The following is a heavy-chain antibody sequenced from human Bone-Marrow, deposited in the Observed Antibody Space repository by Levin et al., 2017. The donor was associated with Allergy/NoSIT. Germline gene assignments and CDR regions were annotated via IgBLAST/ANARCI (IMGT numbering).Heavy chain of an antibody. CDR1: GYTFTSYD. J-gene: IGHJ6*03. D-gene: IGHD3-10*01. V-gene: IGHV1-8*01. CDR2: MNPDSGDT. Sequence: ASVKVSCKTSGYTFTSYDINWMRQATGQGLEWMGWMNPDSGDTGYAQNFRGRVTMTRNTSISTAYMELSSLTSEDTAVYYCARRFGYYYYYMDVWGQGTTVIVSS. CDR3: ARRFGYYYYYMDV.